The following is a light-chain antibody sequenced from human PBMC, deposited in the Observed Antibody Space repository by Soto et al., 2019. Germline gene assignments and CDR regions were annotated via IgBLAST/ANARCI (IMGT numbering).Light chain of an antibody. CDR1: SSDCGDYNF. CDR2: EVT. CDR3: SSSIHPNPFV. V-gene: IGLV2-23*02. Sequence: QSVLTQPASVSGSPGQSITISCTTSSSDCGDYNFVSWYQQHPGKAPKLMLYEVTRRPSGVSNRFSGSQSGNTASLTISGLQADEEDDYYCSSSIHPNPFVFGGGTKLTVL. J-gene: IGLJ3*02.